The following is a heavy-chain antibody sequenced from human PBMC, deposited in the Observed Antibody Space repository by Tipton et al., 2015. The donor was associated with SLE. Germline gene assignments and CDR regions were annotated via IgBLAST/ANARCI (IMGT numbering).Heavy chain of an antibody. V-gene: IGHV3-23*03. CDR3: AREPLIVASDGYFDL. J-gene: IGHJ2*01. CDR2: IYGDGGIT. Sequence: SLRLSCIASGFTFNTFAMSWVRQAPGKGLEWVAVIYGDGGITYYADSVKGRFTISRDNSKNSLYLQRNSLRAEDTAVYYCAREPLIVASDGYFDLWGRGTLVTVSS. D-gene: IGHD3-22*01. CDR1: GFTFNTFA.